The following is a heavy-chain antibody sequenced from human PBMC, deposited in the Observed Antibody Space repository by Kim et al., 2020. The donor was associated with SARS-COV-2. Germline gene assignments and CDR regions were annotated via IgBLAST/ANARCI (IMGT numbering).Heavy chain of an antibody. J-gene: IGHJ6*02. V-gene: IGHV5-51*01. D-gene: IGHD5-18*01. CDR3: ARTDTAMVRDYYYYGMDV. CDR2: IYPGDSDT. CDR1: GYSFTSYW. Sequence: GESLKISCKGSGYSFTSYWIGWVRQMPGKGLEWMGIIYPGDSDTRYSPSFQGQVTISADKSISTAYLQWSSLKASDTAMYYCARTDTAMVRDYYYYGMDVWGQGTTVTVSS.